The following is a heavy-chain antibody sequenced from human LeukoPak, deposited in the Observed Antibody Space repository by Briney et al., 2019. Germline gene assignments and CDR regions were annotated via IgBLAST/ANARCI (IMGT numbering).Heavy chain of an antibody. V-gene: IGHV3-9*03. CDR3: AKDISNNGGNSGAYDI. CDR1: RFSFDDYA. D-gene: IGHD4-23*01. Sequence: GGSLRLSCEASRFSFDDYAMHWVRQVPGKGLEWVSGINWNGGSVAYADSVKGRFTISRDNAKKSLHLQIHSLRAEDMALYYCAKDISNNGGNSGAYDIWGQGTMVTVSS. CDR2: INWNGGSV. J-gene: IGHJ3*02.